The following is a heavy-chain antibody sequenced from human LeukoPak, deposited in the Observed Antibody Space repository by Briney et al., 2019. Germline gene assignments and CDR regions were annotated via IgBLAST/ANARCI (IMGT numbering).Heavy chain of an antibody. CDR2: IYYSGTT. J-gene: IGHJ4*02. D-gene: IGHD3-9*01. V-gene: IGHV4-39*01. CDR1: GGSINSNSHH. Sequence: SETLSLTCSVSGGSINSNSHHWDWIRQAPGKGLDRIGNIYYSGTTSYNPSLKSRVTISVDTSKNQFSLRLSSVTAADTAVYYCARRGDILTDYVFDYWGQGTLVTVSS. CDR3: ARRGDILTDYVFDY.